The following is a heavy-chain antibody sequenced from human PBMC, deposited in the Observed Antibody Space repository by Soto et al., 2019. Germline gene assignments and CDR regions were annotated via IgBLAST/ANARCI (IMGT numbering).Heavy chain of an antibody. V-gene: IGHV3-11*06. D-gene: IGHD1-1*01. CDR2: SSNSGSFT. J-gene: IGHJ4*02. Sequence: GGSLRLSCAASGFTFTDHYMSWICQAPGKGLEWIRYSSNSGSFTRYADSVKGRFSISRDNAKNSLYLQINSLRGDDTAIYYCVRSGDNYNLLDYWGQGTPVTVSS. CDR3: VRSGDNYNLLDY. CDR1: GFTFTDHY.